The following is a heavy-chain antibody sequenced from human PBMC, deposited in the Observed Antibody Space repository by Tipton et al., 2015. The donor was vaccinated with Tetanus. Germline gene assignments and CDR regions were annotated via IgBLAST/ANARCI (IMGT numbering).Heavy chain of an antibody. CDR1: GFPFMTHY. CDR3: AREIWWTSWVAFDH. J-gene: IGHJ4*02. D-gene: IGHD4/OR15-4a*01. V-gene: IGHV3-7*01. Sequence: SLRLSCAASGFPFMTHYMSWVRQAPGKGLEWVASIKRDGSEKFYADSVKGRFTISRDNAENSLYLQMSSLRVEDTAVYYCAREIWWTSWVAFDHWGQGILLTVSA. CDR2: IKRDGSEK.